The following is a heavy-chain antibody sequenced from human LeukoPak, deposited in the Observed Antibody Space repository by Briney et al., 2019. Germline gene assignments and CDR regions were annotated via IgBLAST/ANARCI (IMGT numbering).Heavy chain of an antibody. CDR3: ALRIDY. CDR1: GYTFTGYY. Sequence: ASVKVSCKASGYTFTGYYMHWVRQAPGQGLEWMGWINPNSGSTNYAQKFQGRVTMTRDTSISTAYMELSRLRSDDTAVYYCALRIDYWGQGTLVTVSS. J-gene: IGHJ4*02. CDR2: INPNSGST. V-gene: IGHV1-2*02.